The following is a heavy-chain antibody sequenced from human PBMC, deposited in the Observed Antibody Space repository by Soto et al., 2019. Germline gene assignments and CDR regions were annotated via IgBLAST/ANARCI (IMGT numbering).Heavy chain of an antibody. CDR3: AREAGATDY. D-gene: IGHD1-26*01. Sequence: QVQLVQSGAEVKKPGASMKLSCKASGYTFTNYYMHWVRQAPGQGLEWMGIIHPGGGATNYAQKFKGRVTMTRDTSTSTVYMELSSLDSEDTAVYFCAREAGATDYWGQGTLVTVSS. CDR1: GYTFTNYY. V-gene: IGHV1-46*01. J-gene: IGHJ4*02. CDR2: IHPGGGAT.